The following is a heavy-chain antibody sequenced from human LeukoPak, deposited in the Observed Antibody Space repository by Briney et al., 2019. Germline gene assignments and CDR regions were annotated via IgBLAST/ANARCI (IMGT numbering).Heavy chain of an antibody. J-gene: IGHJ5*02. D-gene: IGHD4-23*01. CDR2: MNPNSGTT. Sequence: ASVKVSCKASGYTLASYDINWVRQATGQGLEWMGWMNPNSGTTGYAQKFQDRITLTRDTSISTAYMELGSLTSDDTAVYYCARDYGGNSGWFDPWGQGTLVTVSS. CDR1: GYTLASYD. V-gene: IGHV1-8*01. CDR3: ARDYGGNSGWFDP.